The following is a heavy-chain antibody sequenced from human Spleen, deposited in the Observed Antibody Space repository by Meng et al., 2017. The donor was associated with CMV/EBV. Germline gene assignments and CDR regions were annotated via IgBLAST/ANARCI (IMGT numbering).Heavy chain of an antibody. V-gene: IGHV3-30*02. CDR1: GFTFSSYG. D-gene: IGHD3-3*01. CDR3: AKGSDRGSPFLDYDFWSEYYTDYFFDV. CDR2: IRYDGSNN. Sequence: GGSLRLSCAASGFTFSSYGMHWVRQAPGKGLEWVAFIRYDGSNNYYADSVKGRFTISRDNSKNTLYLQMNSLRAEDTAVYYCAKGSDRGSPFLDYDFWSEYYTDYFFDVWGRGTLVTVSS. J-gene: IGHJ2*01.